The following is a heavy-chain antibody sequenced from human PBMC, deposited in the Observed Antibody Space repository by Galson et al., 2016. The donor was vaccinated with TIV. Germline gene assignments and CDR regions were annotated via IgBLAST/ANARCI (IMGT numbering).Heavy chain of an antibody. Sequence: SVKVSCKASGCTFGNYAISWVRQAPGQGPEWMGRIIPTFDVIIPAQKLQDRLIMTADRSTSTAYMELKSLRSKDKAVYYCARDMTSVNTVGGFDMWGQGTVVSVSS. J-gene: IGHJ3*02. D-gene: IGHD4-17*01. CDR2: IIPTFDVI. CDR1: GCTFGNYA. CDR3: ARDMTSVNTVGGFDM. V-gene: IGHV1-69*04.